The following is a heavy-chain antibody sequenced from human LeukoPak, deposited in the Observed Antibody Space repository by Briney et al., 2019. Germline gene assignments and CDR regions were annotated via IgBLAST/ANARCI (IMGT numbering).Heavy chain of an antibody. Sequence: SVKVSCTASGGTFSSYAISWVRQAPGQGLEWTGGIIPIFGTANYAQKFQGRVTITADESTSTAYMELSSLRSEDTAVYYCARGRIVLMVYAATNPYYYYGMDVWGQGTTVTVSS. CDR2: IIPIFGTA. V-gene: IGHV1-69*13. D-gene: IGHD2-8*01. CDR1: GGTFSSYA. J-gene: IGHJ6*02. CDR3: ARGRIVLMVYAATNPYYYYGMDV.